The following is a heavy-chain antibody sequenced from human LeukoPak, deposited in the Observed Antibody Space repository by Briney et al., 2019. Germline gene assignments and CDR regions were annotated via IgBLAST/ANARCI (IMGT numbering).Heavy chain of an antibody. Sequence: SETLSLTCTVSGDSISSYYWSWIRQPPGKGLEWIGNIYHTGKTNYHPSLKSRVTVSIDTSKNQFSLKLSFVTAADTAVYYCARAYGVYSSDYHGGGCFDPWGRGTLVTVSS. CDR2: IYHTGKT. J-gene: IGHJ5*02. CDR3: ARAYGVYSSDYHGGGCFDP. CDR1: GDSISSYY. D-gene: IGHD6-19*01. V-gene: IGHV4-59*01.